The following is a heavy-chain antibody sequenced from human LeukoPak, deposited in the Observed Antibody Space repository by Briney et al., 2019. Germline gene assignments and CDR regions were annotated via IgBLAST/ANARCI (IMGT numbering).Heavy chain of an antibody. Sequence: PSETLSLTCAVYGGSSSGYYWSWIRQPPGKGLEWIGEINHSGSTNYNPSLKSRVTISVDTSKNQFSLKLSSVTAADTAVYYCARGGYGDNYFDYWGQGTLVTVSS. CDR1: GGSSSGYY. V-gene: IGHV4-34*01. J-gene: IGHJ4*02. D-gene: IGHD4-17*01. CDR2: INHSGST. CDR3: ARGGYGDNYFDY.